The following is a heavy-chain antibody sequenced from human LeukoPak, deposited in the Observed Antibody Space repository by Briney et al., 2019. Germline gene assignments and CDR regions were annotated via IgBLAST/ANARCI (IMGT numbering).Heavy chain of an antibody. Sequence: GESLEISCKGSGYSFTSYWIGRVRQMPGKGLEWMGIIYPGDSDTRYSPSFQGQVTISADKSISTAYLQWSSLKASDTAMYYCARCKSIAARPFDYWGQGTLVTVSS. CDR3: ARCKSIAARPFDY. J-gene: IGHJ4*02. CDR2: IYPGDSDT. V-gene: IGHV5-51*01. CDR1: GYSFTSYW. D-gene: IGHD6-6*01.